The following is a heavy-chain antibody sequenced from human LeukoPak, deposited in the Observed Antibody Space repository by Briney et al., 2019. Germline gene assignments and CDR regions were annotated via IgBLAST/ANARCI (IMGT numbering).Heavy chain of an antibody. CDR1: GGTFSSYA. J-gene: IGHJ4*02. D-gene: IGHD3-10*01. Sequence: ASVKVSCKASGGTFSSYAISWVRQAPGQGLEWMGGIIPIFGTANYAQKFQGRVTITADKSTSTAYMELSSLRSEDTAVYYCARGRYITMVRGVIMFWGQGTLVTVSS. V-gene: IGHV1-69*06. CDR2: IIPIFGTA. CDR3: ARGRYITMVRGVIMF.